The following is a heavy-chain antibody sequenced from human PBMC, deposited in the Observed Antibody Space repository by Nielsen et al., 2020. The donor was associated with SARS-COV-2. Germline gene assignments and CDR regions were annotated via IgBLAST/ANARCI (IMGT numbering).Heavy chain of an antibody. Sequence: SETLSLTCVISGDSVSNNLAAWSWIRQSPSRGLEWLGRTYYRSHQWNTNYAVSVKSRLTISPDTSKNQFSLHLDSVTPEDTAVYYCARIQQLLPGIVWGQGTVVIVSS. D-gene: IGHD6-13*01. CDR3: ARIQQLLPGIV. J-gene: IGHJ3*01. CDR2: TYYRSHQWNT. V-gene: IGHV6-1*01. CDR1: GDSVSNNLAA.